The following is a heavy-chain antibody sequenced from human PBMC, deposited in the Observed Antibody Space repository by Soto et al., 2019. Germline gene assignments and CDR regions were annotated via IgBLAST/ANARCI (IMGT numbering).Heavy chain of an antibody. CDR2: INHSGTT. V-gene: IGHV4-34*01. D-gene: IGHD5-12*01. CDR3: ARGRLLGDL. J-gene: IGHJ2*01. CDR1: GGSFSGYY. Sequence: QVQLQQWGAGLLKPSETLSLTCAVYGGSFSGYYWSWIRQPPGKGLEWIGEINHSGTTNYNTSRMSRVTIPVDTSKNQFSLKLSSVTAADTAVYYCARGRLLGDLWGRGTLVTVSS.